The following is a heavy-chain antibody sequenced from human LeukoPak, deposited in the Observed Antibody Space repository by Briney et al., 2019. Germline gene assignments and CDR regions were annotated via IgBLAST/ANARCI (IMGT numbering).Heavy chain of an antibody. V-gene: IGHV1-18*01. CDR3: ARSLIVVVTADY. D-gene: IGHD2-21*02. J-gene: IGHJ4*02. CDR2: ISAYNGNT. CDR1: GYTFTSYG. Sequence: EASVKVSCKASGYTFTSYGINWVRQAPGQGLEWMGWISAYNGNTNYAQKLQGRVTMTTDTSTSTAYMELRSLRSDDTAVYYCARSLIVVVTADYWGQGTLVTVSS.